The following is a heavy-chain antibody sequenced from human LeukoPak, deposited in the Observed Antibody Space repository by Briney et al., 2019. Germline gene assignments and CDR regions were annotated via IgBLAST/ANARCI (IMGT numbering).Heavy chain of an antibody. V-gene: IGHV1-8*03. CDR1: GYTFTSYD. Sequence: GASVKVSCKASGYTFTSYDINWVRQATGQRLEWMGWMNPNSGNTGYAQKFQGRVTITRNTSISTAYMELSSLRSEDTAVYYCARGNPYYDFWSGHYYYYYYMDVWGKGTTVTVSS. CDR3: ARGNPYYDFWSGHYYYYYYMDV. J-gene: IGHJ6*03. D-gene: IGHD3-3*01. CDR2: MNPNSGNT.